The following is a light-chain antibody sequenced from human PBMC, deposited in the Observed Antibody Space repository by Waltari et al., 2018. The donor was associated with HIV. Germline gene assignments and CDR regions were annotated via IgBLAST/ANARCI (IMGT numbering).Light chain of an antibody. CDR3: CSYAGTNTYV. Sequence: QSALTQPASVSGSPGQSITISCTGTSSDVGNYNYFSWYQQHPGKVPKLMIYDVSKRPSGVSNRLSGSKSGNTASLTISGLQAEDEADYYCCSYAGTNTYVFGSGTKVTVL. V-gene: IGLV2-23*02. CDR1: SSDVGNYNY. CDR2: DVS. J-gene: IGLJ1*01.